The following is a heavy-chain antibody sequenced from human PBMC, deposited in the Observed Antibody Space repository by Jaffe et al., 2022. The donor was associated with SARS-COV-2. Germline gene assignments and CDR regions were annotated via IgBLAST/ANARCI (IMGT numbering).Heavy chain of an antibody. J-gene: IGHJ5*02. V-gene: IGHV4-30-4*01. Sequence: QVQLQESGPGLVEPSQTLSLTCTVSGDSIGSGNYYWSWLRQSPGKGLEWIGYIYYSGSTDYNPSLSSRVIISVDTSKNQFSLNLNSVTAADTAVYYCARGGYSGYDFPGDWFDPWGQGTLVTVSS. D-gene: IGHD5-12*01. CDR2: IYYSGST. CDR3: ARGGYSGYDFPGDWFDP. CDR1: GDSIGSGNYY.